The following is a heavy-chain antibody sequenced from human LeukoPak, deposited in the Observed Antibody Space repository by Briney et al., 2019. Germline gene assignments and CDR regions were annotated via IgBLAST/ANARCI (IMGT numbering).Heavy chain of an antibody. J-gene: IGHJ3*02. D-gene: IGHD3-22*01. Sequence: SETLSLTCTVSGGSISSSTYYWGWIRQPPGKGLEWVGTIYYSGSTYYNPSLKSRVTISVDTSKNQFSLKLSSVTAADTAVYYCVAAYYYEGSWGAFDIWGQGTMVTVSS. CDR3: VAAYYYEGSWGAFDI. CDR1: GGSISSSTYY. CDR2: IYYSGST. V-gene: IGHV4-39*07.